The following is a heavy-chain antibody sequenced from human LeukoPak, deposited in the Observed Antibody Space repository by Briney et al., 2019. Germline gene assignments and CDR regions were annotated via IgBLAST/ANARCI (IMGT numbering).Heavy chain of an antibody. D-gene: IGHD2/OR15-2a*01. V-gene: IGHV3-21*01. J-gene: IGHJ6*03. CDR3: ARDGEYSNYYYYYIDV. CDR1: GFTLSSYT. CDR2: IAGSSSTI. Sequence: PGGSLRLSCAASGFTLSSYTMNWVRQAPGKGLEWVSSIAGSSSTIKYADSVKGRFTISRDNAKNSVNLQLDGLRADDTAVYYCARDGEYSNYYYYYIDVWGKGTTVTVSS.